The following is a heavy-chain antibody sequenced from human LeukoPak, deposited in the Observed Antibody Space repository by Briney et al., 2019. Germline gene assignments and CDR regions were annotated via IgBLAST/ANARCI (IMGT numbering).Heavy chain of an antibody. CDR2: ISSSSSYI. D-gene: IGHD5-18*01. CDR1: GFTFSSYS. V-gene: IGHV3-21*01. J-gene: IGHJ5*02. CDR3: ARYSYGPNRVDP. Sequence: GGSLRLSCAASGFTFSSYSMNWVRQAPGKGLEWVSSISSSSSYIYYADSAKGRFTISRDNAKNSLYLQMNSLRAEDTAVYYCARYSYGPNRVDPWGQGTLVTVSS.